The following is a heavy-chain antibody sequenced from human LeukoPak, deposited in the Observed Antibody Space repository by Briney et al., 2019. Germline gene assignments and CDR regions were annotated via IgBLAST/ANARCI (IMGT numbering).Heavy chain of an antibody. J-gene: IGHJ5*02. CDR3: ARFAPVVHSSGYFGGSWFDP. V-gene: IGHV4-61*02. CDR2: IYTSGST. D-gene: IGHD3-22*01. CDR1: GGSISSGSYY. Sequence: SETLSLTCTVSGGSISSGSYYWSWIRQPAGKGLEWIGRIYTSGSTNYNPSLKSRVTISVDTSKNQFSLKLSSVTAADTAVYYCARFAPVVHSSGYFGGSWFDPWGQGTLVTVSS.